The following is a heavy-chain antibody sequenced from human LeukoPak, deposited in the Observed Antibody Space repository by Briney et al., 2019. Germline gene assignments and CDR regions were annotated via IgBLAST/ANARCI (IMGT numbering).Heavy chain of an antibody. D-gene: IGHD3-10*01. CDR1: GGSFSGYY. CDR3: ARDIGERLFDY. V-gene: IGHV4-34*01. J-gene: IGHJ4*02. Sequence: SETLSLTCAVYGGSFSGYYWSWIRQPPGKGLEWIGEINHSGSTNYNPSLKSRVTISVDTSKNQFSLKLSSVTAADTAVYYCARDIGERLFDYWGQGTLVTVSS. CDR2: INHSGST.